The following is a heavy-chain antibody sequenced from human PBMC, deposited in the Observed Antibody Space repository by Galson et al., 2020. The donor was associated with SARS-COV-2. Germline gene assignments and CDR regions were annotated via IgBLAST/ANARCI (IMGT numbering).Heavy chain of an antibody. J-gene: IGHJ4*02. CDR1: GFTFSNAW. CDR2: VKSKTDGGTT. D-gene: IGHD4-17*01. CDR3: TWTTVTLQWDF. V-gene: IGHV3-15*01. Sequence: GESLKISCAASGFTFSNAWMSWVRQALGKGLEWVGRVKSKTDGGTTDYAAPVKGRFIISRDDSKNTLYLQMDSLKTEDTAVYYCTWTTVTLQWDFWGQGTQVTVSS.